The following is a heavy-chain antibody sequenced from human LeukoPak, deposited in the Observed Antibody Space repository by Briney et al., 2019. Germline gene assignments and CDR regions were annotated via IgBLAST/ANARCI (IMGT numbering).Heavy chain of an antibody. Sequence: KPSETLSLTCTVSGGSISSYYWSWIRQPPGKGLEWIGYIYYSGSTNYNPSLKSRVTVSVDTSKNQFSLKLSSVTAADTAVYYCARSPPLVDTAFYYYYYYGMDVWGQGTTVTVSS. D-gene: IGHD5-18*01. CDR2: IYYSGST. J-gene: IGHJ6*02. CDR1: GGSISSYY. V-gene: IGHV4-59*01. CDR3: ARSPPLVDTAFYYYYYYGMDV.